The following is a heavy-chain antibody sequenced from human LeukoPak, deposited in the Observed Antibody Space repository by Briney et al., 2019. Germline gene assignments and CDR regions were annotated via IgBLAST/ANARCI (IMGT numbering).Heavy chain of an antibody. J-gene: IGHJ4*02. D-gene: IGHD6-19*01. CDR2: ISWNSGSI. CDR3: AKVWGSGWRQPYDY. Sequence: QPGRSLRLSCAASGFTFDDYAMHWVRQAPGKGLEWVSGISWNSGSIGYADSVKGRFTISRDNSKNTLYLQMNSLRAEDTAVYYCAKVWGSGWRQPYDYWGQGTLVTVYS. CDR1: GFTFDDYA. V-gene: IGHV3-9*01.